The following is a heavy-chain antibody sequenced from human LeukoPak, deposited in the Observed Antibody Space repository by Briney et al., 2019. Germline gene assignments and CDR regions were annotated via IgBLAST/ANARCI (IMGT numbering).Heavy chain of an antibody. CDR2: MNPNSGNT. V-gene: IGHV1-8*01. Sequence: ASVKVSCKASGYTFTSYDINWVRQATGQGLEWMGWMNPNSGNTGHAQKFQGRVTMTRNTSISTAYMELSSLRSEDTAVYYCASFQRAHPWFDYWGQGTLVTVSS. J-gene: IGHJ4*02. CDR1: GYTFTSYD. CDR3: ASFQRAHPWFDY.